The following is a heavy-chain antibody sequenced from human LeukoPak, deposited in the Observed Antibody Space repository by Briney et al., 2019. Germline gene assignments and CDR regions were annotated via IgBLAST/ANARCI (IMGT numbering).Heavy chain of an antibody. V-gene: IGHV1-2*02. Sequence: ASVKVSCKASGYTFTGYYMHWVRQAPGQGLEWMGWINPNSGGTNYAQKFQGRVTMTRDTSISTAYMEVSRLNSDDTAMYYCARGGYSGYDLDYWGQGTLVTVSS. J-gene: IGHJ4*02. D-gene: IGHD5-12*01. CDR1: GYTFTGYY. CDR2: INPNSGGT. CDR3: ARGGYSGYDLDY.